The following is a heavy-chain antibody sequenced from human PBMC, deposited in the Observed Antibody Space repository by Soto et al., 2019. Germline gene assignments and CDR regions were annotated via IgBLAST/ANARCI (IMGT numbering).Heavy chain of an antibody. Sequence: PSETLSLTCAVSGDSISSSNWWSWVRQPPGKGLEWIGEIYHSGRTNYNPSLKSRVTISVDKSNNQFSLKLNSVTAADTAVYFCARAHSGSYFDYWGQGNLVTVSS. J-gene: IGHJ4*02. CDR1: GDSISSSNW. V-gene: IGHV4-4*02. CDR3: ARAHSGSYFDY. CDR2: IYHSGRT. D-gene: IGHD1-26*01.